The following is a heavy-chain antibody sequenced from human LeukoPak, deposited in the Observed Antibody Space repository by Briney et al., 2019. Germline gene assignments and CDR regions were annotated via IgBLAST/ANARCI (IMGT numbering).Heavy chain of an antibody. CDR3: ARDPFMIDGAFDI. D-gene: IGHD3-22*01. J-gene: IGHJ3*02. CDR2: ISSSSSTI. CDR1: GFTFXSYS. V-gene: IGHV3-48*02. Sequence: SLGLSCAAXGFTFXSYSMNWVRQAPGKGLEWVSYISSSSSTIYYADSVKGRFTISRDNAKNSLYLQMNSLRDEDTAVYYCARDPFMIDGAFDIWGQGTMVTVSS.